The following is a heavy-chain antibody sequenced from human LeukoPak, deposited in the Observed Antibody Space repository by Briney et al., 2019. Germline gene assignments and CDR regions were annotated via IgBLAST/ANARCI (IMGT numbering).Heavy chain of an antibody. D-gene: IGHD2-15*01. V-gene: IGHV3-9*01. Sequence: GGSLRLSCAASGFTFDDYAMYWVRQAPGKGLEWVSGISWNSGDKAYADSVKGRFTISRDNAKNSLYLQMNSLRAEDTAVYYCAVPDCSGGSCYSSWGQGTLVTVSS. CDR3: AVPDCSGGSCYSS. CDR2: ISWNSGDK. J-gene: IGHJ5*02. CDR1: GFTFDDYA.